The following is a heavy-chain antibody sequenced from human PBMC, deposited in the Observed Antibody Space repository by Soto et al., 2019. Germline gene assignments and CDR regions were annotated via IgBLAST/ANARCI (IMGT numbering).Heavy chain of an antibody. CDR1: GFTFSNYA. Sequence: GGSLRLSCAASGFTFSNYAMSWVRQAPGKGLEWVSTISGSGGSTYYADSVKGRFTISRDNSKNTLYLQFNSLGAEDTAVYFCAKLRFLESPYYYYYMDVWGKGTTVTVSS. CDR3: AKLRFLESPYYYYYMDV. D-gene: IGHD3-3*01. CDR2: ISGSGGST. J-gene: IGHJ6*03. V-gene: IGHV3-23*01.